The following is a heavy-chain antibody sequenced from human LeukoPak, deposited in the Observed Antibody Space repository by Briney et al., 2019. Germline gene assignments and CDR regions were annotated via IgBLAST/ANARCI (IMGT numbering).Heavy chain of an antibody. Sequence: GESLKISCKASGYSFANYWIGWVRPVPGKGLEWVAMINPGDTNIAYSPSFQAQVTISADRSISTAYLQWSSLKASDTAIYYCARPRRAERDEDFWGQGTLVTVSS. V-gene: IGHV5-51*01. CDR3: ARPRRAERDEDF. D-gene: IGHD1-1*01. CDR2: INPGDTNI. J-gene: IGHJ4*02. CDR1: GYSFANYW.